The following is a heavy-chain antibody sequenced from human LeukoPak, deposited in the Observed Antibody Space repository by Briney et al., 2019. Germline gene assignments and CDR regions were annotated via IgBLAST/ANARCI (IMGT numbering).Heavy chain of an antibody. CDR2: IYTSGST. D-gene: IGHD3-22*01. V-gene: IGHV4-61*02. CDR1: GGSISSGSYY. Sequence: SETLSLTCTVSGGSISSGSYYWSWIRQPAGKGLEWIGRIYTSGSTNYNPSLKSRVTISVDTSKNQFSLKLSSVTAADTAVYYCARGGPLPTYYYDSSGFDYWGQGTLVTVSS. CDR3: ARGGPLPTYYYDSSGFDY. J-gene: IGHJ4*02.